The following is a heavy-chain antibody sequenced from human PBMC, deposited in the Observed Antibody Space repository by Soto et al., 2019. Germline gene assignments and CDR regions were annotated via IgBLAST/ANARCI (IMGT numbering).Heavy chain of an antibody. D-gene: IGHD3-10*01. Sequence: EVQLLQSGGGLVQPGGSLRLSCMASGFPSSTYGFSTYAMTWVRQPPGKGLGWVSVITGSGSHSYYADSVKGRFTISRDNSRNTLFLPMDSLSADDTAVYFCAKGTSSDFLLSFDDWGHGTLVTVSS. CDR1: GFPSSTYGFSTYA. CDR3: AKGTSSDFLLSFDD. V-gene: IGHV3-23*01. J-gene: IGHJ4*01. CDR2: ITGSGSHS.